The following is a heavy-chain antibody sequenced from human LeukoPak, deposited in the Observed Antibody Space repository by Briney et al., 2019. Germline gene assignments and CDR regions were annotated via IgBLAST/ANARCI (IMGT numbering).Heavy chain of an antibody. CDR3: ARDDFSTKRIDY. CDR2: ISSVGFHI. V-gene: IGHV3-21*01. CDR1: GFTFSSYE. J-gene: IGHJ4*02. D-gene: IGHD5/OR15-5a*01. Sequence: GGSLRLSCAASGFTFSSYEMNWVRQAPGKGLEWVSSISSVGFHISYADSVRGRFTISRDNAKNSLYLDMHSLRADDTAVYYCARDDFSTKRIDYWGQGTLVIVSS.